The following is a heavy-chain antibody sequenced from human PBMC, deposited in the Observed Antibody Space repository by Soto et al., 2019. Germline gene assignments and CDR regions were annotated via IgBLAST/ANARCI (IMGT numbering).Heavy chain of an antibody. V-gene: IGHV3-23*01. J-gene: IGHJ4*02. CDR3: ANKRSVYSSSWYEPGY. Sequence: GGSLRLSCAASGFTFSSYAMSWVRQAPGKGLEWVSAISGSGGSTYYADSVKGRFTISRDNSKNTLYLQMNSLRAEDTAVYYCANKRSVYSSSWYEPGYWGQGTLVTVSS. CDR2: ISGSGGST. D-gene: IGHD6-13*01. CDR1: GFTFSSYA.